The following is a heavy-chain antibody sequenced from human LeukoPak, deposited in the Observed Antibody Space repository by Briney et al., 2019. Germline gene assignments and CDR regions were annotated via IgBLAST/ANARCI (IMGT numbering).Heavy chain of an antibody. D-gene: IGHD6-19*01. V-gene: IGHV4-59*01. Sequence: SETLSPTCTVSGGSFGSYSWAWFRHPPGKGLEWFGYIYYSGSTNYNPSLKSRVTISVDTSKNQFSLKLSSVTAADTAVYYCASSIAVAVRSFDYWGQGTLVTVSS. J-gene: IGHJ4*02. CDR3: ASSIAVAVRSFDY. CDR2: IYYSGST. CDR1: GGSFGSYS.